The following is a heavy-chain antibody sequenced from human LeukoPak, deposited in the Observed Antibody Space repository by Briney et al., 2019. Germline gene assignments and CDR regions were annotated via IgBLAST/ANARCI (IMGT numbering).Heavy chain of an antibody. D-gene: IGHD6-6*01. Sequence: GGSLRLSCAASGFTFSRYGMSWVRHAPGKGLEWVSSISDDGRSTYYAASVKGRFTISKDNSKNTMYLKMNNLRAEDTAIYYCAKRVPYTSSSVYFDYWGQGTLVTVSA. CDR2: ISDDGRST. CDR1: GFTFSRYG. CDR3: AKRVPYTSSSVYFDY. J-gene: IGHJ4*02. V-gene: IGHV3-23*01.